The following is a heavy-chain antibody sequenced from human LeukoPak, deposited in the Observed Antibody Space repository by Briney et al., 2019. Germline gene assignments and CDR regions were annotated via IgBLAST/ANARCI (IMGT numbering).Heavy chain of an antibody. Sequence: SETLSLTCTVSGGSISSYYWSWIRQPPGKGLEWIGYIYYSGSTNYNPSLKSRVTISVDTSKNQFSLRLSSVTAADTAVYYCARGYITNGMDVWGQGTTVTVSS. D-gene: IGHD1-14*01. J-gene: IGHJ6*02. CDR2: IYYSGST. V-gene: IGHV4-59*01. CDR3: ARGYITNGMDV. CDR1: GGSISSYY.